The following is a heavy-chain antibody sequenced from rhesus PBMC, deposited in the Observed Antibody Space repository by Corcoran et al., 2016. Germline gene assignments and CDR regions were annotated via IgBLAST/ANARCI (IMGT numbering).Heavy chain of an antibody. CDR1: GYSFTSYW. CDR3: AKDRNWNYGLDS. CDR2: IDPSDSDT. V-gene: IGHV5-20*01. D-gene: IGHD1-26*01. J-gene: IGHJ6*01. Sequence: EVQLVQSGAEVKRPGESLKISCKTSGYSFTSYWISWVRQMPGEGLEWMGAIDPSDSDTRYNPSFQGQVTISADKSISTAYLQWSRLKASDTATYYCAKDRNWNYGLDSWGQGVVVTVSS.